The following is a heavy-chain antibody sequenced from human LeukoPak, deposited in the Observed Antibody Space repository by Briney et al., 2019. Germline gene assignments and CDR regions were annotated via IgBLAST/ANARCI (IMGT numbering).Heavy chain of an antibody. J-gene: IGHJ4*02. CDR1: GGSISSYY. V-gene: IGHV4-59*01. D-gene: IGHD2-2*01. CDR3: ARAAVPYYFDY. Sequence: SETLSLTCTVSGGSISSYYWSWIRQPPGKGLEWIGYIYYSGSTNYNPSLKSRVTISVDTSKNQFSLRLSSVTAADTAVYYCARAAVPYYFDYWGQGTLATVSS. CDR2: IYYSGST.